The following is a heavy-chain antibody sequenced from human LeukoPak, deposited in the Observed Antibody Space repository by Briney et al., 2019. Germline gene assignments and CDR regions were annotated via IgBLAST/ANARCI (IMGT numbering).Heavy chain of an antibody. CDR1: GGSISSSSYY. V-gene: IGHV4-39*07. CDR2: IYYSGST. Sequence: PSETLSLTCTVSGGSISSSSYYWGWIRQPPGKGLEWIGSIYYSGSTNYNPSLKSRVTISVDTSKNQFSLKLSSVTAADTAVYYCAREAYCGGDCYSWFDPWGQGTLVTVSS. D-gene: IGHD2-21*02. CDR3: AREAYCGGDCYSWFDP. J-gene: IGHJ5*02.